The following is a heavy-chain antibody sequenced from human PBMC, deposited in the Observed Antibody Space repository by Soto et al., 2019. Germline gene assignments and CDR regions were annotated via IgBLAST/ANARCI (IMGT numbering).Heavy chain of an antibody. Sequence: SETLSLTCTVSGAPITINYWSWIRQAPGKGLEWIRYIYYSGSTTYNPTLKSRVTMSADTSKDQFPLKLNSVTAADTAVYYCARDAGSPYDHWGPGILVTVSS. CDR1: GAPITINY. CDR2: IYYSGST. J-gene: IGHJ4*01. CDR3: ARDAGSPYDH. V-gene: IGHV4-59*01. D-gene: IGHD2-15*01.